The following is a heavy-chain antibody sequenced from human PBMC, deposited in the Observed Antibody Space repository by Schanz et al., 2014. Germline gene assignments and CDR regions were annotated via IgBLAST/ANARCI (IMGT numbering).Heavy chain of an antibody. CDR2: MNPNSGNT. J-gene: IGHJ6*03. CDR3: ARPSDSSWYMDV. Sequence: QVHLVQSGAEVKKPGASVKVSCKASGYNITSNDVTWVRQATGQGLEWMGWMNPNSGNTGYAQKFQDKVTITADTSTTTAYMELSGLRAEDTAVYYCARPSDSSWYMDVWGKGTTVTVSS. V-gene: IGHV1-8*01. D-gene: IGHD2-21*02. CDR1: GYNITSND.